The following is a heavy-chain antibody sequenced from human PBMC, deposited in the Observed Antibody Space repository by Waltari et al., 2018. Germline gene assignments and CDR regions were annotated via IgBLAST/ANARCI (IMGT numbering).Heavy chain of an antibody. CDR3: ASIAVAGTFYYYYGMDV. Sequence: QVQLQESGPGLVKPSETLSLTCTVSVGSISSHYWSWIRQPPGKGLEWIGYIYYSGSTNYNPSLKSRVTISVDTSKNQFSLKLSSVTAADTAVYYCASIAVAGTFYYYYGMDVWGQGTTVTVSS. D-gene: IGHD6-19*01. CDR2: IYYSGST. V-gene: IGHV4-59*11. J-gene: IGHJ6*02. CDR1: VGSISSHY.